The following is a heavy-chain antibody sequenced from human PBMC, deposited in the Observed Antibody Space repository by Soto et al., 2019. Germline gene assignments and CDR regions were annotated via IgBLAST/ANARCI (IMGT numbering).Heavy chain of an antibody. CDR3: AALNLRTGEQLGPGDDAFDI. CDR2: IYYSGST. CDR1: GGSISSSSYY. D-gene: IGHD6-13*01. V-gene: IGHV4-39*06. Sequence: SETLSLTCTVSGGSISSSSYYWGWIRQPPGKGLEWIGSIYYSGSTYYNPSLKSRVTISVDTSKNQFALKLISVTAADTAVEYCAALNLRTGEQLGPGDDAFDIWGQGTMVTVSS. J-gene: IGHJ3*02.